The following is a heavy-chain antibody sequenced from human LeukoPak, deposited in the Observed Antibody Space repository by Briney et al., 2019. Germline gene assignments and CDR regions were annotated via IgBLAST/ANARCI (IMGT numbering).Heavy chain of an antibody. CDR3: ARAGRSHFDY. J-gene: IGHJ4*02. V-gene: IGHV3-53*04. Sequence: GGSLRLSCAASGFTVSSNYMSWVRQAPGKGLEWVSVIYSGGSTYYADSVKGRFTNSRHNSKNTLYLQMNSLRAEDTAVYYCARAGRSHFDYWGQGTLVTVSS. CDR1: GFTVSSNY. CDR2: IYSGGST.